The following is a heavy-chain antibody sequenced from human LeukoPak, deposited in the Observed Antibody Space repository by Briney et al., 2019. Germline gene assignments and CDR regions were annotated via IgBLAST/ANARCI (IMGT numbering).Heavy chain of an antibody. Sequence: PSETLSLTCAVYGGSFSGYYWSWVRQPPGKGLEWIGEINHGGGTNYNPSLKSRVTISVDTSKNQFSLKLSSVTAADTAVYYCARGLYCSSTSCYARYYYMDVWGKGTTVTISS. CDR3: ARGLYCSSTSCYARYYYMDV. J-gene: IGHJ6*03. CDR1: GGSFSGYY. D-gene: IGHD2-2*01. V-gene: IGHV4-34*01. CDR2: INHGGGT.